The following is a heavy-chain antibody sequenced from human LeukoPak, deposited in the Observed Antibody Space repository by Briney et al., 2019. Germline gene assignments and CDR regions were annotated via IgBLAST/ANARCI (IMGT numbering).Heavy chain of an antibody. D-gene: IGHD6-13*01. CDR1: GFTFSSHW. V-gene: IGHV3-7*01. CDR2: IKQDGGEK. CDR3: ARDGTAAGLYFDL. J-gene: IGHJ4*01. Sequence: GGSLRLSCAVSGFTFSSHWMNWVRQAPGKGLEWVASIKQDGGEKSYVDSVKGRFTISRDNAKNSLYLQMSSLRAEDTAVYYCARDGTAAGLYFDLWGQGTLVTVSS.